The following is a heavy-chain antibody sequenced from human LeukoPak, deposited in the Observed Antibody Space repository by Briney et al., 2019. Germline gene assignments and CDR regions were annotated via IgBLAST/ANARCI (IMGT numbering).Heavy chain of an antibody. J-gene: IGHJ4*02. Sequence: PGGSLRLSCTASGLIFSDHAMHWVRQAPGKGLDWVAVTSFDGRDQFYADSVKARFTISRDNSKNILYLQLSSPRVEHTAMYYCATQPCSGGRCFLLHWGQGTLVTVSS. CDR1: GLIFSDHA. CDR2: TSFDGRDQ. CDR3: ATQPCSGGRCFLLH. D-gene: IGHD2-15*01. V-gene: IGHV3-30*03.